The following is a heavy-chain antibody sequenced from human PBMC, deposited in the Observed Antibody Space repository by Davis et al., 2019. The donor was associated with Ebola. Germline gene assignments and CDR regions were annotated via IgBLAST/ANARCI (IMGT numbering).Heavy chain of an antibody. CDR1: GYSFTSYW. D-gene: IGHD3-22*01. V-gene: IGHV5-51*01. CDR2: IYPGDSDT. Sequence: GESLKISCKGSGYSFTSYWIGWVRQMPGKGLEWMGIIYPGDSDTRYSPSFQGQVTISADKSISTAYQQWSSLKASDTAMYYCARTPRYYYDSSGYNWFDPWGQGTLVTVSS. J-gene: IGHJ5*02. CDR3: ARTPRYYYDSSGYNWFDP.